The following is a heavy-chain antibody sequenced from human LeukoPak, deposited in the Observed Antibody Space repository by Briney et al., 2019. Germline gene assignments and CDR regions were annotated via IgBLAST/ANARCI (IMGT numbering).Heavy chain of an antibody. CDR1: GGSIISYY. CDR2: IYYTGST. Sequence: SETLSLTCTASGGSIISYYWSWIRQPPGKGLEWIGSIYYTGSTNYNPSLKSRVTVSLDTSKNQFSLNLSSVTAADTAVYYCARGALAVAVDYWGQGTLVTVSS. J-gene: IGHJ4*02. V-gene: IGHV4-59*01. D-gene: IGHD6-19*01. CDR3: ARGALAVAVDY.